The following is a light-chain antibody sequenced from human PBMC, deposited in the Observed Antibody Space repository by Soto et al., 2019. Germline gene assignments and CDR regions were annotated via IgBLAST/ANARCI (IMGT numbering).Light chain of an antibody. CDR1: QTVPNNY. CDR2: GAS. Sequence: EIVLTQSPGTLSLPAGDGVSLSCRASQTVPNNYLAWYQQKPDQAPRLLIFGASNRATGIPDRFGGSGSGTDFTLSISRLEPEDFAVYYCQQYGASPLTFGGGARLEVK. V-gene: IGKV3-20*01. J-gene: IGKJ4*01. CDR3: QQYGASPLT.